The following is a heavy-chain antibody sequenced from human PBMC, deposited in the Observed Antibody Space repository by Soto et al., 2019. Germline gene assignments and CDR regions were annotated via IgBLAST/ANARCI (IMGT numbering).Heavy chain of an antibody. Sequence: SETLSLTCAVSGYSISSGYYWGWIRQPPGKGLEWIGSIYHSGSTYYNPSLKSRVTISVDTSKNQFSLKLSSVTAADTAVYYCARDRDDYYDSSGYYAGHAFDIRGQGTMVTVSS. V-gene: IGHV4-38-2*02. CDR3: ARDRDDYYDSSGYYAGHAFDI. CDR2: IYHSGST. J-gene: IGHJ3*02. CDR1: GYSISSGYY. D-gene: IGHD3-22*01.